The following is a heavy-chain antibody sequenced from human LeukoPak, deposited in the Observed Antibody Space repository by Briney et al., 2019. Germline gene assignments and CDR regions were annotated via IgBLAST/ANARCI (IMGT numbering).Heavy chain of an antibody. CDR2: IYTSGST. V-gene: IGHV4-61*02. Sequence: TSETLSLTCTVSGGSISSGSYYWSWIRQPARKGLEWIGRIYTSGSTNYNPSLKSRVTISVDTSKNQFSLKLSSVTAADTAVYYCARAGFDGYNIWGQGTLVTVSS. CDR1: GGSISSGSYY. J-gene: IGHJ4*02. CDR3: ARAGFDGYNI. D-gene: IGHD5-24*01.